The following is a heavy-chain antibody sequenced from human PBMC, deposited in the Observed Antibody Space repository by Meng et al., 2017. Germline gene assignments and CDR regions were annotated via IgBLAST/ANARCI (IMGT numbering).Heavy chain of an antibody. CDR1: GGSFSGYY. Sequence: GSLRLSCAVYGGSFSGYYWSWIRQPPRKGLEWIGEINHSGSTNYNPYLKSRVTISVDTSKNQFSLKLSSVTAADTAVYYCARAGRRALRYFDYWGQGNPVNGAS. CDR3: ARAGRRALRYFDY. V-gene: IGHV4-34*01. J-gene: IGHJ4*01. CDR2: INHSGST.